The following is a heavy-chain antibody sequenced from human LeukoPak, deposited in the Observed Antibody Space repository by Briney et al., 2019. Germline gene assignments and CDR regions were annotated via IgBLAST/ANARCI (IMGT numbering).Heavy chain of an antibody. Sequence: ASVKVSCKVSGYTLTELSMHWVRQAPGKGLEWMGGFDPEDGETIYVQKFQGRVTMTEDTSTDTAYMELSSLRSEDTAVYYCATVSSLPAALFYYYYGMDVWGQGTTVTVSS. CDR3: ATVSSLPAALFYYYYGMDV. D-gene: IGHD2-2*01. CDR1: GYTLTELS. J-gene: IGHJ6*02. CDR2: FDPEDGET. V-gene: IGHV1-24*01.